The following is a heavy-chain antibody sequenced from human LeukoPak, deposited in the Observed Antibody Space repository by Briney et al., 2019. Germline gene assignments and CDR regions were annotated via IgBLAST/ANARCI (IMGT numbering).Heavy chain of an antibody. CDR1: GGTFSSYA. CDR3: ARVTGGSSWPQPNWYFDL. Sequence: SVKVSCKASGGTFSSYAISWVRQAPGQGLEWMGGIIPIFGTANYAQKFQGRVTITADESTSTAYMELSSLRSEDTAVYYCARVTGGSSWPQPNWYFDLWGRGTLVTVSS. D-gene: IGHD6-13*01. J-gene: IGHJ2*01. V-gene: IGHV1-69*01. CDR2: IIPIFGTA.